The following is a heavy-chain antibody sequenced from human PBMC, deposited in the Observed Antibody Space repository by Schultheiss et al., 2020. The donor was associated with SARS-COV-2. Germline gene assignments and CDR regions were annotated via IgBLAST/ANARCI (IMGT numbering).Heavy chain of an antibody. Sequence: GGSLRLSCAASGFTFSNAWMNWVRQAPGKGLEWVSAISGSGGSTYYADSVKGRFTISRDNSKNTLYLQMNSLRAEDTAVYYCANVDIVVVPAAIDWGQGTLVTVSS. CDR1: GFTFSNAW. J-gene: IGHJ4*02. CDR3: ANVDIVVVPAAID. CDR2: ISGSGGST. V-gene: IGHV3-23*01. D-gene: IGHD2-2*01.